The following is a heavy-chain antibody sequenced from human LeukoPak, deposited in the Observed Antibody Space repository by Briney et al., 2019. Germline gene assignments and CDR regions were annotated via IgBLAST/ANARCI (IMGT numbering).Heavy chain of an antibody. V-gene: IGHV4-39*01. D-gene: IGHD5-18*01. CDR2: IYYSVRT. Sequence: TSETLSLTCSVSAASIINSSYYSGSIRQPPGKWLEWIGSIYYSVRTYYNPSLKSRVTISVDTSKNQFSLKLSSVSAADTAVYYCASLWIQLWAEEPLAHFDYWGQGTLVTVSS. CDR1: AASIINSSYY. CDR3: ASLWIQLWAEEPLAHFDY. J-gene: IGHJ4*02.